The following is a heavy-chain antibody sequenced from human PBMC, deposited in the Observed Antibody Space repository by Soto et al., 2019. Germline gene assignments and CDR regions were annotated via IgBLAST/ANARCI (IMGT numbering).Heavy chain of an antibody. CDR3: AIRSSSLTFDY. Sequence: EVQLLESGGGLVQPGESLRLSCAASGFTFSSYAMSWVRQAPGKGLEWVSVISGSDDSTYYADSVKGRLTISRDNSKNTLYLQMNSLRVEGTAIYYCAIRSSSLTFDYWGQGTLVTVSS. V-gene: IGHV3-23*01. D-gene: IGHD3-3*01. J-gene: IGHJ4*02. CDR1: GFTFSSYA. CDR2: ISGSDDST.